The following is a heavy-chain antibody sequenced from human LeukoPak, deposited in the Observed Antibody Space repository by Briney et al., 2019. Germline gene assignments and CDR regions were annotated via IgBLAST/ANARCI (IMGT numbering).Heavy chain of an antibody. Sequence: GGSLRLSCAASGFTVSSNYMSWVRQAPGKGLEWVSVIYSGGSTYYADSVKGRFTISRDNAKNSLYLQMNSLRAEDTAVYYCAKGTKESLFACWGQGTLVTVSS. CDR2: IYSGGST. CDR1: GFTVSSNY. CDR3: AKGTKESLFAC. V-gene: IGHV3-53*01. J-gene: IGHJ4*02.